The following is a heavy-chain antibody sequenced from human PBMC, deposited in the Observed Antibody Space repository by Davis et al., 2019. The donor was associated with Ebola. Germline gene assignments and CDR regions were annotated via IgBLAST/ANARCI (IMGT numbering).Heavy chain of an antibody. D-gene: IGHD6-19*01. CDR3: AGGVAVGGFYFEY. CDR1: GFTFDNFW. Sequence: PGGSLRLSCAASGFTFDNFWMSWVRQAPGKGLEWVANIYRDGSAKYYVDSMKGRFTISRDNTKNSLYLQMNSLRAEDTAVYFCAGGVAVGGFYFEYWGQGTLVTVSS. V-gene: IGHV3-7*03. CDR2: IYRDGSAK. J-gene: IGHJ4*02.